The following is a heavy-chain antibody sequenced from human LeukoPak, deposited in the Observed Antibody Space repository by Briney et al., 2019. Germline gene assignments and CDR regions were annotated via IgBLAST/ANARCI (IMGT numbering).Heavy chain of an antibody. V-gene: IGHV3-23*01. CDR3: ARGPGKYYFDY. D-gene: IGHD1-1*01. CDR1: GFTFNNYA. J-gene: IGHJ4*02. CDR2: IIGSGGST. Sequence: GGSLRLSCAASGFTFNNYAMTWVRQAPGKGLEWVSTIIGSGGSTDYADSVKGRFTISRDNSKDTLFLQMDSLRVEDTAVYYCARGPGKYYFDYWGQGTLVTVSS.